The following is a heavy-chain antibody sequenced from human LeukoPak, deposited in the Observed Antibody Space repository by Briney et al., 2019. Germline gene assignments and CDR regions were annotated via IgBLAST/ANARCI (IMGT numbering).Heavy chain of an antibody. CDR3: AKRGYYYYYMDV. J-gene: IGHJ6*03. CDR2: ISGSGGST. CDR1: GFTFSGYA. V-gene: IGHV3-23*01. Sequence: PGGSLRLSCAASGFTFSGYAMSWVRQAPGKGLEWVSAISGSGGSTYYADSVKGRFTISRDNSKNTLYLQMNSLRAEDTAVYYCAKRGYYYYYMDVWGKGTTVTVSS.